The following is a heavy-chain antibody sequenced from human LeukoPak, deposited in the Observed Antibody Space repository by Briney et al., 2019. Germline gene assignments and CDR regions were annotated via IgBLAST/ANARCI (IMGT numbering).Heavy chain of an antibody. CDR1: GFTFSSYG. CDR2: ISYDGSNK. D-gene: IGHD3-9*01. Sequence: GGSLRLSCAASGFTFSSYGMHWVRQAPGKGLEWVAVISYDGSNKYYADSVKGRFTISRDNSKNTLYLQMNSLRAEDTAVYYCAAERVLRYFDWLSGYFDYWGQGTLVTVSS. CDR3: AAERVLRYFDWLSGYFDY. J-gene: IGHJ4*02. V-gene: IGHV3-30*03.